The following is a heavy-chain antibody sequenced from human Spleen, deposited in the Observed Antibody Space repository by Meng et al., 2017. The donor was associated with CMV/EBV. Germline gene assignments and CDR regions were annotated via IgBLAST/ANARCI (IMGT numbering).Heavy chain of an antibody. J-gene: IGHJ2*01. CDR3: ARVYALDTLLVWYFDL. V-gene: IGHV1-2*02. Sequence: ASVKVSCKASGYTFTGYYMHWVRQAPGQGLEWMGWINPNSGGTNYAQKFQGRVTMTRDTSISTAYMELSRLRSDDTAVYYCARVYALDTLLVWYFDLWGRGTLVTVSS. CDR2: INPNSGGT. D-gene: IGHD5-18*01. CDR1: GYTFTGYY.